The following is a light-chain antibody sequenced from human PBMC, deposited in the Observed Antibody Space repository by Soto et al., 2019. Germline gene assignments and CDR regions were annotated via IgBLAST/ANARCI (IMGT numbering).Light chain of an antibody. CDR3: QQYDNWPPFP. J-gene: IGKJ2*01. Sequence: EIVMTQSPATLSVSPGERVTLSCRASQSVSSYLAWYQQKPGQAPRLLIYGASTRATGVPARFSGSGSGTEFTLTISSLQSEDFAVYHCQQYDNWPPFPFGQGSKLEIK. CDR2: GAS. CDR1: QSVSSY. V-gene: IGKV3-15*01.